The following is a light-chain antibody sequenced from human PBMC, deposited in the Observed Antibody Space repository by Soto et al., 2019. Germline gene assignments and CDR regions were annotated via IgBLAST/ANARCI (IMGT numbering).Light chain of an antibody. V-gene: IGLV1-44*01. CDR2: NNN. CDR3: AALDDSLNGHAV. Sequence: QSVLTQPPSASGTPGQRVTISCSGSTSNVGTNSVIWYQQLPGLAPKLLLYNNNHRPSGVHDRFSGSKSGTSASLAISGRQGEYEAYYYCAALDDSLNGHAVFGGGTQLTVL. J-gene: IGLJ7*01. CDR1: TSNVGTNS.